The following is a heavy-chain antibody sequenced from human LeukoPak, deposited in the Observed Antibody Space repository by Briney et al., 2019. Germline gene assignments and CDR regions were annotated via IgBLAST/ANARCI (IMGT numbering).Heavy chain of an antibody. D-gene: IGHD1-14*01. CDR2: INHSGST. CDR1: GGSFSGYY. J-gene: IGHJ4*02. V-gene: IGHV4-34*01. CDR3: ARRYNVGFVY. Sequence: PSETLSLTCAVYGGSFSGYYWRWIRQPPGKGLKWIGEINHSGSTNYNPSPKSRVTISEATSKNQLSLTRGSRSVAGIAVYYCARRYNVGFVYWGQGTLVTVSS.